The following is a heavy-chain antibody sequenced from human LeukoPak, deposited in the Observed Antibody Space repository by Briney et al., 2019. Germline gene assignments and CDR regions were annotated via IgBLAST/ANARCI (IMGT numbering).Heavy chain of an antibody. V-gene: IGHV3-9*01. J-gene: IGHJ4*02. CDR3: AKDIFRAYSGYDWVY. Sequence: GRSLRLSCAASGFTFDDYAMHWVRHAPGKGLEWVSGISWNSGSIGYADSVKGRFTISRDNAKNSLYLQMNSLRAEDTALYYCAKDIFRAYSGYDWVYWGQGTLVTVSS. CDR1: GFTFDDYA. CDR2: ISWNSGSI. D-gene: IGHD5-12*01.